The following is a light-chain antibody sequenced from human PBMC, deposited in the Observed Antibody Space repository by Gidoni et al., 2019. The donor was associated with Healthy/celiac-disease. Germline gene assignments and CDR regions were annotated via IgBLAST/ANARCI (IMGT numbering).Light chain of an antibody. CDR1: SSNIWAGYD. V-gene: IGLV1-40*01. Sequence: QSVLTQPPSVSAAPGQRVTISCTGSSSNIWAGYDVHWYQQLPGTAPKLLIYGNSKRPSGVPDRFSGSKSGTSASLAITGLQAEDEADYYCQSYDSSLSGYVFGTGTKVTVL. CDR2: GNS. CDR3: QSYDSSLSGYV. J-gene: IGLJ1*01.